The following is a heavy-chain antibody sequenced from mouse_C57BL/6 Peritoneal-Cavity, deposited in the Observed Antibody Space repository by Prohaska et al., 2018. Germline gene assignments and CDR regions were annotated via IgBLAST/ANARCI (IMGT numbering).Heavy chain of an antibody. V-gene: IGHV1-80*01. Sequence: QVQLQQSGAEMVKPGPSVQISCKASGYAFSTYWMTWVKHRPETGLEWIGQIYPGDGDTNYNGKFKGKAILTAYNSSHPAYLPIRRPFSAHPAVDFCASSDAADYWLPGTLVTVS. J-gene: IGHJ3*01. CDR2: IYPGDGDT. CDR3: ASSDAADY. CDR1: GYAFSTYW.